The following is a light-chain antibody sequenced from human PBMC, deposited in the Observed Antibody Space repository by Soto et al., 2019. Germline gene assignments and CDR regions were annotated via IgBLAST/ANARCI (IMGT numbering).Light chain of an antibody. CDR1: QSVGSN. CDR2: GAS. CDR3: QQYSDWWT. V-gene: IGKV3-15*01. J-gene: IGKJ1*01. Sequence: EIVMTQSPATLSESPGERATLSCRASQSVGSNLAWFQQKPGQAPRLLIYGASTRATGIPARFSGSGSGTEFTLTISSLQSEDSAVYYCQQYSDWWTFGQGTKVEIK.